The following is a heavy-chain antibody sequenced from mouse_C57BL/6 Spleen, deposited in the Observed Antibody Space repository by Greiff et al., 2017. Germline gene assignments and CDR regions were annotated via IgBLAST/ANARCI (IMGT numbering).Heavy chain of an antibody. CDR2: ISSGGSYT. V-gene: IGHV5-6*01. CDR1: GFTFSSSG. Sequence: EVQRVESGGDLVKPGGSLKLSCAASGFTFSSSGMSWVRQTPDKRLEWVATISSGGSYTYYPDSVKGRFTISRDNAKNTLYLQMSSLKSEDTAMYYCARQTGRDFDDGGKGTTLTVSS. CDR3: ARQTGRDFDD. D-gene: IGHD4-1*01. J-gene: IGHJ2*01.